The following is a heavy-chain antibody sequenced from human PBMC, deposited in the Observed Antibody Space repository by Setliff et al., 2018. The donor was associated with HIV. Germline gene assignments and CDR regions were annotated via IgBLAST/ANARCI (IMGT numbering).Heavy chain of an antibody. V-gene: IGHV1-69*13. Sequence: SVKVSCKASGGTFSTYGISWVRQGPGQGLEWMGRIIPMYGTANYAQRFQGRVTITADESTSTAYMELRSLRSEDSAVYYCARDRDNFWSGYYSDPSDPPDYWGQGTLVTVSS. CDR3: ARDRDNFWSGYYSDPSDPPDY. CDR1: GGTFSTYG. D-gene: IGHD3-3*01. J-gene: IGHJ4*02. CDR2: IIPMYGTA.